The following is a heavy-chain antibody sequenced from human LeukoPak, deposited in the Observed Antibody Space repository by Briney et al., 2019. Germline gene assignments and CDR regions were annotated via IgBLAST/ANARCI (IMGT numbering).Heavy chain of an antibody. CDR3: GKGPPPDYYDSSGYPPGWFDP. D-gene: IGHD3-22*01. Sequence: GESLKISCKGSGYSFTSYWIGWVRQMPGKGLEWMGIVYPGDPDTRYSPSFQGQVTISADKSISTAYLQWSSLKASDTAMYYCGKGPPPDYYDSSGYPPGWFDPWGQGTLVTVSS. CDR2: VYPGDPDT. J-gene: IGHJ5*02. CDR1: GYSFTSYW. V-gene: IGHV5-51*01.